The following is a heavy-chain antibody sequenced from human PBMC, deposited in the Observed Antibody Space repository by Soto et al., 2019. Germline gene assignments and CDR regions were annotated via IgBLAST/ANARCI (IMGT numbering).Heavy chain of an antibody. CDR3: ARDRGGGALDY. Sequence: EVQLVESGGGLVKPGVSLRLSCTASGFTFSRSAMNWVRQAPGKGLEWVSSVSSDSAYIYYADSVKGRFTISRDNAENALYRQMNNLRAEDTAVYYCARDRGGGALDYWGQGTLVTVSS. CDR1: GFTFSRSA. J-gene: IGHJ4*02. CDR2: VSSDSAYI. D-gene: IGHD3-10*01. V-gene: IGHV3-21*01.